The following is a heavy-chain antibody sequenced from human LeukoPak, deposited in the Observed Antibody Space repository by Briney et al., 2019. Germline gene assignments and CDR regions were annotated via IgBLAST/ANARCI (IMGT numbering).Heavy chain of an antibody. CDR2: ISGSGGST. J-gene: IGHJ4*02. V-gene: IGHV3-23*01. CDR3: AKPAIADIVVVVAATFN. D-gene: IGHD2-15*01. CDR1: GYTFSSYA. Sequence: SCKASGYTFSSYAMSWVRQAPGKGLEWVSAISGSGGSTYYAYSVKGRFTISRDNSKNTLYLQMNSLRAEDTAVYYCAKPAIADIVVVVAATFNWGQGTLVTVSS.